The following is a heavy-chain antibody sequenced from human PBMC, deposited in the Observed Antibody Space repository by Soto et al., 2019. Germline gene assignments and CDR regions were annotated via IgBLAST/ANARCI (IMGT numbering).Heavy chain of an antibody. CDR2: ISWDGGST. J-gene: IGHJ6*02. V-gene: IGHV3-43*01. CDR1: GFTFDDYT. D-gene: IGHD3-10*01. Sequence: GGSLRLSCAASGFTFDDYTMHWVRQAPGKGLEWVSLISWDGGSTYYADSVKGRFTISRDNSKNSLYLQMNSLRTEDTALYYCARSHRLWFGELSPYYYYGMDVWGQGTTVTVSS. CDR3: ARSHRLWFGELSPYYYYGMDV.